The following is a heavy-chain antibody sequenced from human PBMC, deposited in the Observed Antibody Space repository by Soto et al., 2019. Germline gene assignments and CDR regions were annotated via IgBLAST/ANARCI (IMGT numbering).Heavy chain of an antibody. CDR1: GFTFSSYS. Sequence: GGSLRLSCAASGFTFSSYSMNWVRQAPGKGLEWVSSISSSSSYIYYADSVKGRFTISRDNAKNSLYLQMNSRRAEDTAVYYCARDQGDSSGYYYFDYWGQGTLVTVSS. D-gene: IGHD3-22*01. J-gene: IGHJ4*02. V-gene: IGHV3-21*01. CDR2: ISSSSSYI. CDR3: ARDQGDSSGYYYFDY.